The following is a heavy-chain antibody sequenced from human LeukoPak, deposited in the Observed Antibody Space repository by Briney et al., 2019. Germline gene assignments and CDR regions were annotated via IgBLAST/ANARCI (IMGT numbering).Heavy chain of an antibody. D-gene: IGHD5-24*01. Sequence: PGGSLRLSCAASGFTFSSYWMHWVRQAPGEGLVWVSRVSSDGSSTTYADSVKGRFTGSRDNTKNTLYLQMNGLRAEDTAVYYCVRDAWMASTPLDYWGQGTLVTVSS. CDR2: VSSDGSST. CDR1: GFTFSSYW. CDR3: VRDAWMASTPLDY. J-gene: IGHJ4*02. V-gene: IGHV3-74*01.